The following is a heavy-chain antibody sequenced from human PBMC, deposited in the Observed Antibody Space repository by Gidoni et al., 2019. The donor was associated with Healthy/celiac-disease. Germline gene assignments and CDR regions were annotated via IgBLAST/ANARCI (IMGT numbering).Heavy chain of an antibody. V-gene: IGHV3-33*01. CDR2: IWYDGSNK. Sequence: QVQLVESGGGVVQPGRSLRLSCAASGVTFSSYGMHWVRQAPGKGLEWVAVIWYDGSNKYYADSVKGRFTISRDNSKNTLYLQMNSLRAEDTAVYYCARDYYDSSGYSPPPDYWGQGTLVTVSS. CDR1: GVTFSSYG. J-gene: IGHJ4*02. CDR3: ARDYYDSSGYSPPPDY. D-gene: IGHD3-22*01.